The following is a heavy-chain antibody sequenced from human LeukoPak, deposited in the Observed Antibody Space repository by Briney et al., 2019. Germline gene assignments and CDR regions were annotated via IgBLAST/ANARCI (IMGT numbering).Heavy chain of an antibody. CDR3: AAYGGDWNFDS. Sequence: SETLSLTCTVSGYSISSGYYWGWIRQPPGKGLEWIGSIYHSGSTYYNPSLKSRVTISIDVPQRQISLQLRSVTAADTAVYYCAAYGGDWNFDSWGQGTLVTVSS. V-gene: IGHV4-38-2*02. J-gene: IGHJ4*02. CDR1: GYSISSGYY. D-gene: IGHD2-21*01. CDR2: IYHSGST.